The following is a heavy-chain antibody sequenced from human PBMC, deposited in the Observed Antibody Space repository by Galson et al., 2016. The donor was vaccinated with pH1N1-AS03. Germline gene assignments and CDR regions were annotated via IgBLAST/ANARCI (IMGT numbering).Heavy chain of an antibody. CDR1: GFTFSSYG. D-gene: IGHD3-22*01. V-gene: IGHV3-33*01. CDR2: IWYDGSNK. J-gene: IGHJ4*02. Sequence: SLRLSCAASGFTFSSYGMHWVRQTPGKGLEWVAVIWYDGSNKYYAESVKGRFTISRDNSKNTLYLQMSSLRAEDTAVYYCARGQGYKNGYFDTDYWGRGNLVTVSS. CDR3: ARGQGYKNGYFDTDY.